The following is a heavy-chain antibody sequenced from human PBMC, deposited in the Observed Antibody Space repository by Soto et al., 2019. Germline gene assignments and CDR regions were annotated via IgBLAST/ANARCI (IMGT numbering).Heavy chain of an antibody. V-gene: IGHV3-21*01. CDR3: ARDDSSSSGGGGSDY. D-gene: IGHD6-6*01. Sequence: GGSLRLSCAASGLTFSNYSMNWVRQAPGKGLEWVSSISSSSSYIYYADSLKGRFTISRDNAKNSLYLQMNSLRAEDTAVYYCARDDSSSSGGGGSDYWGQGTLVTSPQ. J-gene: IGHJ4*02. CDR2: ISSSSSYI. CDR1: GLTFSNYS.